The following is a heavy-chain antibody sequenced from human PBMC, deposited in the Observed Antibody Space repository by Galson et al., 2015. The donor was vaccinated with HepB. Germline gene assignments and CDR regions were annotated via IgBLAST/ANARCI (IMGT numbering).Heavy chain of an antibody. V-gene: IGHV5-51*01. CDR1: GYTFTNYW. CDR3: ARLGNELYHYYGMDV. J-gene: IGHJ6*02. CDR2: IDPGDPET. Sequence: QSGAEVKKPGESLKISCKGSGYTFTNYWIGWVRLMPGKGLECLGIIDPGDPETRYSPSFQGQVTISADKSISTAYLQWSSLKASDTAMYYCARLGNELYHYYGMDVWGQGTTVTVSS. D-gene: IGHD7-27*01.